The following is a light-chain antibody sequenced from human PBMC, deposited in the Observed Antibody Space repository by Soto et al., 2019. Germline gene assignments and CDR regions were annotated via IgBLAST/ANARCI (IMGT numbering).Light chain of an antibody. CDR3: HQFGYSPRT. CDR2: AIS. CDR1: QTVNSDY. Sequence: PGETATLSCRASQTVNSDYLAWFQQRPGQAPRLLIFAISRRATDIPDRFSGSGSGTDFTLAIRRLEPEDFAVYYCHQFGYSPRTFGQGTKVDIK. V-gene: IGKV3-20*01. J-gene: IGKJ1*01.